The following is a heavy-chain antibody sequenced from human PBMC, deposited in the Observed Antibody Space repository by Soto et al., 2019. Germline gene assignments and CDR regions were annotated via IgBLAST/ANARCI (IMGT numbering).Heavy chain of an antibody. J-gene: IGHJ5*02. CDR2: INHSGST. CDR3: ARDLGVWGSYRYTSNWLDP. D-gene: IGHD3-16*02. CDR1: GGSFSGYY. V-gene: IGHV4-34*01. Sequence: PSETLSLTCAVYGGSFSGYYWSWIRQPPGKGLEWIGEINHSGSTNYNPSLKSRVTISVDTSKNQFSLKLSSVTAADTAVYYCARDLGVWGSYRYTSNWLDPCGQGTLVTVYS.